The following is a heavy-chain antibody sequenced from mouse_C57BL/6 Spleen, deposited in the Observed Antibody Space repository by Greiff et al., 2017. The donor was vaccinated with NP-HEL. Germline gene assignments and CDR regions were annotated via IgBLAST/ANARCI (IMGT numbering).Heavy chain of an antibody. D-gene: IGHD1-1*01. Sequence: VHVKQSGPELVKPGASVKMSCKASGYTFTDYNMHWVKQSHGKSLEWIGYINPNNGGTSYNQKFKGKATLTVNKSSSTAYMELRSLTSEDSAVYYCARITTVVATDYWGQGTTLTVSS. CDR2: INPNNGGT. J-gene: IGHJ2*01. CDR3: ARITTVVATDY. CDR1: GYTFTDYN. V-gene: IGHV1-22*01.